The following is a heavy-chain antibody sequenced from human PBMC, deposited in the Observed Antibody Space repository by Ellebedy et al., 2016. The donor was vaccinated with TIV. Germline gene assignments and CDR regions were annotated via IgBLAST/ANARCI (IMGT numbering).Heavy chain of an antibody. J-gene: IGHJ4*02. CDR2: IIPIFGTA. CDR3: AREAVAGDLDY. V-gene: IGHV1-69*13. D-gene: IGHD6-19*01. CDR1: GGTFSSYA. Sequence: SVKVSXXASGGTFSSYAISWVRQAPGQGLEWMGGIIPIFGTANYAQKFQGRVTITADESTSTAYMELSSLRSEDTAVYYCAREAVAGDLDYWGQGTLVTVSS.